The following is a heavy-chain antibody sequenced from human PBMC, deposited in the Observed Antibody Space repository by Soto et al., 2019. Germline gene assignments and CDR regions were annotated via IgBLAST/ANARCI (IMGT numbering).Heavy chain of an antibody. Sequence: ASGKVSCKASGYTFTSYGISWVRQAPGQGLEWMGWISAYNGNTNYAQKLQGRVTMTTDTSTSTAYMELRSLRSDDTAVYYCARVYGDYDFFGHFDYWGQGTLVTVSS. CDR2: ISAYNGNT. CDR3: ARVYGDYDFFGHFDY. CDR1: GYTFTSYG. J-gene: IGHJ4*02. D-gene: IGHD4-17*01. V-gene: IGHV1-18*01.